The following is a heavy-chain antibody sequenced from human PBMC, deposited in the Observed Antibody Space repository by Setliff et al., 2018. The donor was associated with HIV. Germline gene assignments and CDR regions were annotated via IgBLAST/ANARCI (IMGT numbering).Heavy chain of an antibody. Sequence: LSLTCDVSGFSISSRYYWGWIRQSPGKGLEWIGNIYHTGSSYYNPSLNDRLTISLDTSENQFSLHLTSVTAADTAVYYCARAEGDAYNSLPYFDSWGPGALVTVSS. D-gene: IGHD1-1*01. CDR1: GFSISSRYY. J-gene: IGHJ4*02. CDR2: IYHTGSS. V-gene: IGHV4-38-2*01. CDR3: ARAEGDAYNSLPYFDS.